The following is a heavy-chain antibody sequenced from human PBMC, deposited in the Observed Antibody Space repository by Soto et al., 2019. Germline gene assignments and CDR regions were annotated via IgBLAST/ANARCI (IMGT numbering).Heavy chain of an antibody. J-gene: IGHJ4*02. CDR3: ARDHSRTYGSGYYPGSY. Sequence: EVHLVESGGGLVQPGGSLRLSCAASGFTFSSYWMSWVRQAPGKGLEWVANIKQDGSEKYYVDSVKGRFTASRDNAENSLYLQMNSLRAEDTAVYYCARDHSRTYGSGYYPGSYWGQGTLVTVSS. CDR1: GFTFSSYW. V-gene: IGHV3-7*01. D-gene: IGHD6-19*01. CDR2: IKQDGSEK.